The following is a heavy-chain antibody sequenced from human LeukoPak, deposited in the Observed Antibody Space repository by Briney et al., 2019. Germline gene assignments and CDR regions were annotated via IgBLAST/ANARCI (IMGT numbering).Heavy chain of an antibody. CDR3: ARGLRGSARGRYYYMDV. CDR1: GYTFTSYD. Sequence: ASVKVSCKASGYTFTSYDINWVRQATGQGLEWMGWMNPNSGNTGYAQKFQGRVTITRNTSISTAYMELSSLRSEDTAVYYCARGLRGSARGRYYYMDVWGKGTTVTVYS. J-gene: IGHJ6*03. D-gene: IGHD3-16*01. V-gene: IGHV1-8*03. CDR2: MNPNSGNT.